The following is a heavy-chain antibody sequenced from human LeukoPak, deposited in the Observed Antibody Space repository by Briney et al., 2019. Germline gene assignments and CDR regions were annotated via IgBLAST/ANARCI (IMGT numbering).Heavy chain of an antibody. D-gene: IGHD4-17*01. CDR1: GGSLSSYY. V-gene: IGHV4-59*01. J-gene: IGHJ4*02. CDR3: ARDSDYLGFDY. CDR2: IYYSGST. Sequence: SETLSLTCTVSGGSLSSYYWSWIRQPPGKGLEWIGYIYYSGSTNYNPSLKSRVTISVDTSKNQFSLKLSSVTAADTAVYYCARDSDYLGFDYWGQGTLVTVSS.